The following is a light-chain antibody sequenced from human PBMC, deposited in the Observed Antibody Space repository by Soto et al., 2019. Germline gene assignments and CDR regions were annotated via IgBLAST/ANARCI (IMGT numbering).Light chain of an antibody. J-gene: IGKJ4*01. CDR2: GAS. Sequence: EIVFTQSPGTLALSPGEIATLSCRASQSVSSSYLAWYQQKPGQAPRLLIYGASSRATGIPDRFSGSGSGTDFTLTISRLEPEDFAVYYCQQYGSSPSGALTFGGGTKVEIK. CDR3: QQYGSSPSGALT. V-gene: IGKV3-20*01. CDR1: QSVSSSY.